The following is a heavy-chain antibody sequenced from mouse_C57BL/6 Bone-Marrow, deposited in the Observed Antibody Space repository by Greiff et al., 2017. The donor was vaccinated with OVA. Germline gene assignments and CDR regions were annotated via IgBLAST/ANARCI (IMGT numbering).Heavy chain of an antibody. J-gene: IGHJ3*01. CDR3: TTRRWFAY. CDR2: IDPENGDT. Sequence: DVQLVESGAELVRPGASVKLSCTASGFNIKDDYMHWVKQRPEQGLEWIGWIDPENGDTEYASKFQGKATITADTSSNTAYLQLSSLTSEDTAVYYCTTRRWFAYWGQGTLVTVSA. V-gene: IGHV14-4*01. CDR1: GFNIKDDY.